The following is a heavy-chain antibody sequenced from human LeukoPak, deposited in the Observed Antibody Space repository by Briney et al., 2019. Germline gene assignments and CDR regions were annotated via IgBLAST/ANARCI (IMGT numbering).Heavy chain of an antibody. CDR3: ARDGMGIAAPSGMDV. J-gene: IGHJ6*02. D-gene: IGHD6-13*01. V-gene: IGHV4-59*01. CDR1: GGSISSYY. CDR2: IYYSGST. Sequence: SETLSLTCTVSGGSISSYYWSWIRQPPGKGLEWIGYIYYSGSTNYNPSLKSRVTISVDTSKNQFSLKLSSVTAADTAVYYCARDGMGIAAPSGMDVWGQGTTVTVSS.